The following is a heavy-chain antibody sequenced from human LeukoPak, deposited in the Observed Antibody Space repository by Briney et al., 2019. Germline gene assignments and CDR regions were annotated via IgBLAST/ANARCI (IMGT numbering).Heavy chain of an antibody. CDR1: GFTFSSYG. CDR2: ISYDGSNK. Sequence: GGSLRLSCAASGFTFSSYGMHWVRQAPGKGLEWVAVISYDGSNKYYADSVKGRFTISRDSSKNTLYLQMNSLRAEDTAVYYCAKDIAVAGNDYFDYWGQGTLVTVSS. CDR3: AKDIAVAGNDYFDY. J-gene: IGHJ4*02. D-gene: IGHD6-19*01. V-gene: IGHV3-30*18.